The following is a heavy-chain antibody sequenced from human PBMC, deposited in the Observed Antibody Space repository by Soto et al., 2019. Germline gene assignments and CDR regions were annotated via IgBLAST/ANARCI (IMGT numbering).Heavy chain of an antibody. D-gene: IGHD2-15*01. CDR3: TRSYCSGNSCYSNHAFDI. CDR2: INPNSGGT. J-gene: IGHJ3*02. Sequence: GAAVKVSCKASGYTFTGYYMHWVRQAPGQGLEWMGWINPNSGGTNYAQKFQGWVTMTRDTSISTAYMELSRLRSDDTAVYYCTRSYCSGNSCYSNHAFDIWGQGTMVTVSS. V-gene: IGHV1-2*04. CDR1: GYTFTGYY.